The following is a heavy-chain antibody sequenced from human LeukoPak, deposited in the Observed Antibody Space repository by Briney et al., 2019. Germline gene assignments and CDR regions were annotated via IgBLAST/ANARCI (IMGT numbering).Heavy chain of an antibody. CDR1: GYTFTSYD. Sequence: ASVKVSCKASGYTFTSYDINWVRQATEQGFGGLGWMNPNSVTTGYAQKFQGRVTMTRNTSISTAYMELSSLRSEDTAVYYCARVRYDAHVWFGELLSNYYYYGMDVWGQGTTVTVSS. D-gene: IGHD3-10*01. J-gene: IGHJ6*02. CDR3: ARVRYDAHVWFGELLSNYYYYGMDV. CDR2: MNPNSVTT. V-gene: IGHV1-8*01.